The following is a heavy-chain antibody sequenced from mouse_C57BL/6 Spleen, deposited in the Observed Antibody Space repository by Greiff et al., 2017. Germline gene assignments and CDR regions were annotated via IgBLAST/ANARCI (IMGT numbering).Heavy chain of an antibody. V-gene: IGHV1-64*01. D-gene: IGHD1-1*01. Sequence: VQLQQPGAELVKPGASVKLSCKASGYTFTSYWMHWVKQRPGQGLEWIGMIPPNSGSTNYNEKFKSKATLTVDKSSSTAYMQLSSLTSEDSAVYYCARDYGSSYVEDWYFDVWGTGTTVTVSS. CDR3: ARDYGSSYVEDWYFDV. CDR2: IPPNSGST. CDR1: GYTFTSYW. J-gene: IGHJ1*03.